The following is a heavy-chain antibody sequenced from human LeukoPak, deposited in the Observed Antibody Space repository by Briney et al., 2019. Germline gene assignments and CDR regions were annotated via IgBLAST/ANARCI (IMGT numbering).Heavy chain of an antibody. CDR1: GGSISTSSIY. V-gene: IGHV4-39*01. Sequence: SETLPVTCTVSGGSISTSSIYWGWIRQPPGKGLEWIGSIFYSGSTYYNPSLKGRDTMSVDTSKNQFSLKLSSVTAADTAVYYCARHVTISSGYGHFDYWGQGTLVTVSS. D-gene: IGHD3-22*01. CDR3: ARHVTISSGYGHFDY. J-gene: IGHJ4*02. CDR2: IFYSGST.